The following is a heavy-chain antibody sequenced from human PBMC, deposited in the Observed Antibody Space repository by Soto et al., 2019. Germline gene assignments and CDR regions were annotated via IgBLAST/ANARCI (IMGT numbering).Heavy chain of an antibody. CDR1: GGSISSSSYY. CDR2: IYYSGST. Sequence: QLQLQESGPGLVKPSETLSLTCTVSGGSISSSSYYWGWIRQPPGKGLEWIGSIYYSGSTYYNPSLKSRVTISVDTSKNQFSLKLSSVTAADTAVYYCARLWFGESPRNWFDPWGQGTLVTVSS. D-gene: IGHD3-10*01. CDR3: ARLWFGESPRNWFDP. V-gene: IGHV4-39*01. J-gene: IGHJ5*02.